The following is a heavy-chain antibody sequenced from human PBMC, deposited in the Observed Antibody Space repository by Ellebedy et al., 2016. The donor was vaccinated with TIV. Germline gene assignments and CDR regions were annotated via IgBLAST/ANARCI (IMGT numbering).Heavy chain of an antibody. D-gene: IGHD4-17*01. Sequence: GGSLRLSCAASGFTVSSNYMSWVRQAPGKGLEWVSVIYSGGSTYYADSVKGRFTISRDNSKNTLYLQMNSLRAEDTAVYYCARDGGDYGDYSHYFDYWGQGTLVTVSS. CDR1: GFTVSSNY. CDR2: IYSGGST. CDR3: ARDGGDYGDYSHYFDY. J-gene: IGHJ4*02. V-gene: IGHV3-53*05.